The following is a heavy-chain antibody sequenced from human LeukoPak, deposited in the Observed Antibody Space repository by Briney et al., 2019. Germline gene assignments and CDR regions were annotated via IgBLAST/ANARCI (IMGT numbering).Heavy chain of an antibody. D-gene: IGHD3-10*02. V-gene: IGHV3-66*01. CDR2: IFSGGST. J-gene: IGHJ4*02. CDR1: GFTFSRYG. CDR3: ARGYVQGN. Sequence: PGRSLRLSCAASGFTFSRYGMLWVRQAPGKGLEWVSVIFSGGSTYYADSVKGRFTISRDNSKNTLYLQMNSLRAEDTAVYYCARGYVQGNWGQGTLVTVSS.